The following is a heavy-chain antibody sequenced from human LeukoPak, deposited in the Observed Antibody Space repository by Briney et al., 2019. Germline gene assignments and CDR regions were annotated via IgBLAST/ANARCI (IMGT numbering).Heavy chain of an antibody. V-gene: IGHV3-7*01. CDR1: GFTFSSYW. CDR2: IKQDGSEK. Sequence: GGSLRLSCAASGFTFSSYWMSWVRQAPGKGLEWVANIKQDGSEKYYVDSVKGRFTISRDNAKNSLYLQMNSLRAEDTAVYYCARDIRITMASFDPWGQGTLVTVSS. CDR3: ARDIRITMASFDP. D-gene: IGHD3-10*01. J-gene: IGHJ5*02.